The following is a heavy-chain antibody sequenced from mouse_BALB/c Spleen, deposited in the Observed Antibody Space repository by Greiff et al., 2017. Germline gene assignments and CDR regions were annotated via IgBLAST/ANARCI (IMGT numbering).Heavy chain of an antibody. J-gene: IGHJ2*01. CDR1: GFTFSSYG. V-gene: IGHV5-6*02. CDR2: ISSGGSYT. Sequence: DVMLVESGGDLVKPGGSLKLSCAASGFTFSSYGMSWVRQTPDKRLEWVATISSGGSYTYYPDSVKGRFTISRDNAKNTLYLQMSSLKSEDTAMYYCARRRFDYFDYWGQGTTLTVSS. CDR3: ARRRFDYFDY.